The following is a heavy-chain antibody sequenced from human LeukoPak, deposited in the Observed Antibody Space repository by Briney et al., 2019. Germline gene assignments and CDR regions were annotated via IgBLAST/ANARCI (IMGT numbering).Heavy chain of an antibody. Sequence: SETLSLTCAVYGGSFSGYYWSWIRQPPGKGLEWIGEINHSGSTNYNPSLKSRVTISVDTSKNQFSLRLSSGTAADTAVYYCARGRGALPPRYYYGMDVWGQGTTVTVSS. V-gene: IGHV4-34*01. CDR3: ARGRGALPPRYYYGMDV. CDR2: INHSGST. J-gene: IGHJ6*02. CDR1: GGSFSGYY.